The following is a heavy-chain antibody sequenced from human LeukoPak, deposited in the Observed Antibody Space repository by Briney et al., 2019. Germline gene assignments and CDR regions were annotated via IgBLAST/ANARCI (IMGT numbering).Heavy chain of an antibody. Sequence: PGGSLRLSCAASGFTFSSSWMSWVRQAPGKGLEWVANIKEDGSEKHYVDSVKGRFTISRENAKNSLHLQMNSLRAEDTAVYYCARDRYFQFWAQGTLVTVSS. CDR3: ARDRYFQF. D-gene: IGHD1-14*01. J-gene: IGHJ1*01. V-gene: IGHV3-7*01. CDR2: IKEDGSEK. CDR1: GFTFSSSW.